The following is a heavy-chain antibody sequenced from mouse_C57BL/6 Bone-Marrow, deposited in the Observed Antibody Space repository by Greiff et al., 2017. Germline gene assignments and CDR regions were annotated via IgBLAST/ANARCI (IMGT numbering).Heavy chain of an antibody. CDR3: ARWAY. CDR2: INPSTGGT. V-gene: IGHV1-42*01. Sequence: VQLQQSGPELVKPGASVKISCKASGYSFTGYYMNWVKQSPEKSLEWIGEINPSTGGTTYNQKFKAKATLTVDNSSSTAYMQLKSLTSEDSAVYYCARWAYWGQGTLVTVSA. J-gene: IGHJ3*01. CDR1: GYSFTGYY.